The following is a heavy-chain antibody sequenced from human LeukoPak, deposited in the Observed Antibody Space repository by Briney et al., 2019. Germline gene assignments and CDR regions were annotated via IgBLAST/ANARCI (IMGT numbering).Heavy chain of an antibody. V-gene: IGHV3-43D*03. CDR2: ISWDGGST. J-gene: IGHJ6*03. CDR1: GFTFDDYA. D-gene: IGHD6-13*01. CDR3: AKDGRGSSWFRDYYYMDV. Sequence: GGSLRLSCAASGFTFDDYAMHWVRQAPGKGLEWVSLISWDGGSTYYADSVKGRFTISRDNSKNSLYLQMNSLRAEDTALYYCAKDGRGSSWFRDYYYMDVWGKGTTVTVSS.